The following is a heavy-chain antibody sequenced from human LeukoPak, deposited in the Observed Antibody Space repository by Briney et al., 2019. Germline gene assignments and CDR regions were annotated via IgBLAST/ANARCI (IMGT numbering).Heavy chain of an antibody. J-gene: IGHJ3*02. D-gene: IGHD3-3*01. CDR1: GFTFSSYS. V-gene: IGHV3-48*01. CDR3: ARDAAWSGYYDAFDI. CDR2: ISTSISTI. Sequence: PGGSLRLSCAASGFTFSSYSMNWVRQAPGKGLEWVSYISTSISTIYYADSVKGRFTISRDNAKNSLYLQMNSMRAKDTAVYYCARDAAWSGYYDAFDIWGQGTMVTVSS.